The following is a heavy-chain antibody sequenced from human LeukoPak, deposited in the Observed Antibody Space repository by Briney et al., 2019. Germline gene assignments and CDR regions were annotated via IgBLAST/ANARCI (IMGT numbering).Heavy chain of an antibody. CDR2: TYYRSKWYN. D-gene: IGHD3-3*01. V-gene: IGHV6-1*01. CDR3: ASTSRLSWYFGDAPYYYYYYMDV. J-gene: IGHJ6*03. CDR1: GDSVSSNSAA. Sequence: SQTLSLTCAISGDSVSSNSAAWNWIRQSPSRGLEWLGRTYYRSKWYNDYAVSVKSRITINPDTSKNQFSLQLNSVTPEDTAVYYCASTSRLSWYFGDAPYYYYYYMDVWGKGTTVTASS.